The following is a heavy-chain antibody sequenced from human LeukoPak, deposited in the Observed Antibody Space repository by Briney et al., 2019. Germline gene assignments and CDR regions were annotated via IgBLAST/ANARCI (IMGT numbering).Heavy chain of an antibody. CDR2: IYTSGST. CDR1: GGSISSYY. V-gene: IGHV4-4*07. J-gene: IGHJ5*02. D-gene: IGHD3-10*01. Sequence: KPSETLSLTCTVSGGSISSYYWSWIRQPAGKGLEWIGRIYTSGSTNYNPSLKSRVTMSVDTSKNQFSLKLSSVTAADTAVYYCARDGESDGTVGNWFDPWGQGTLVTVSS. CDR3: ARDGESDGTVGNWFDP.